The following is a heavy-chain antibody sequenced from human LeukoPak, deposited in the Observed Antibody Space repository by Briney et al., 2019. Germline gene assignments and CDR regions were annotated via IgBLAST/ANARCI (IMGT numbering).Heavy chain of an antibody. D-gene: IGHD3-3*01. V-gene: IGHV4-59*01. Sequence: SETLSLTCTVSGGSISSYYWTWIRQPPGRGLEWVGYISYGGSTNYNPSLKSRVTISVDTSTNQFSLKLSSVTAADTAVYYCARGIFGMVLNAFDLWGQGTMVTVSS. CDR1: GGSISSYY. CDR2: ISYGGST. CDR3: ARGIFGMVLNAFDL. J-gene: IGHJ3*01.